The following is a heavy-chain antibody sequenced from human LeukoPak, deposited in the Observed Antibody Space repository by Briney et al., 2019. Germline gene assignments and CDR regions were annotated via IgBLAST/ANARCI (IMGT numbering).Heavy chain of an antibody. D-gene: IGHD3-22*01. CDR3: ARTPTYYYDSSGYYDEAASYYYYYYMDV. J-gene: IGHJ6*03. Sequence: SVKVSCKASGGTFSSYAISWVRQAPGQGLEWMGGIIPIFGTANYAQKFQGRVTITTDESTSTAYMELSSLRSEDTAGYYCARTPTYYYDSSGYYDEAASYYYYYYMDVWGKGTTVTVSS. CDR1: GGTFSSYA. CDR2: IIPIFGTA. V-gene: IGHV1-69*05.